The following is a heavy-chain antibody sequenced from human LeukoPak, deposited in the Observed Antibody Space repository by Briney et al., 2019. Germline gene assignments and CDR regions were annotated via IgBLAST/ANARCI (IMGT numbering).Heavy chain of an antibody. CDR3: GGSRTVSRGAVDD. Sequence: GRSLRLSCAASGFTFSSYAMHWVRQAPGKGLEWVAVISYDGSNKYYADPVKGRFTISRDNAKNSLYLQMNSLRAEDTAMYYCGGSRTVSRGAVDDWGQGTLVTVSS. CDR2: ISYDGSNK. CDR1: GFTFSSYA. V-gene: IGHV3-30-3*01. D-gene: IGHD3-10*01. J-gene: IGHJ4*02.